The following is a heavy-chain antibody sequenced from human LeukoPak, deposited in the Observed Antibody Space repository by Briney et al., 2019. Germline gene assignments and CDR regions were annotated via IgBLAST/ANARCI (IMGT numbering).Heavy chain of an antibody. D-gene: IGHD3-22*01. CDR3: ARGKADYYDSSGYSADFDY. CDR2: IYYSGST. CDR1: GGSISSSSYY. V-gene: IGHV4-39*07. J-gene: IGHJ4*02. Sequence: SETLSLTCTVSGGSISSSSYYWGWIRQPPGKGLEWIGSIYYSGSTYYNPSLKSRVTISVATSKNQFSLKLSSVTAADTAVYYCARGKADYYDSSGYSADFDYWGQGTLVTVSS.